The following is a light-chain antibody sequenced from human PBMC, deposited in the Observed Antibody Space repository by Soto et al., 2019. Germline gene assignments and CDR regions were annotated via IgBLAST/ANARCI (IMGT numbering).Light chain of an antibody. CDR3: QSYDSSLSGWVV. J-gene: IGLJ2*01. CDR2: GNS. Sequence: QSVLTQPPSVSGATGQRVTISCTGSSSNIGAGYDVHWYQQLPGTAPKLLIYGNSNRPSGVPDRFSGSKSGTSASLAITGLQAEDEADYYCQSYDSSLSGWVVFGGGTQLTVL. CDR1: SSNIGAGYD. V-gene: IGLV1-40*01.